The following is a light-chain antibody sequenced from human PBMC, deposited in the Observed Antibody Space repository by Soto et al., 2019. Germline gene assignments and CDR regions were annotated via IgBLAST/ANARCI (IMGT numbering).Light chain of an antibody. J-gene: IGKJ5*01. Sequence: GDRVTVTCLASQTIRNWLAWYQQKPGKAHKVLIYAASNLQSGVPSRFSGSGSGTEFTLTISSLQPEDFATYYCQQSYSIPNTFGPGTRLEIK. V-gene: IGKV1-39*01. CDR1: QTIRNW. CDR2: AAS. CDR3: QQSYSIPNT.